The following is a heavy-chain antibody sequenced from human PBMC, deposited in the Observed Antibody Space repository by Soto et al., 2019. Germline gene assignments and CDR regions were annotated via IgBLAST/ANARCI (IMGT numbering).Heavy chain of an antibody. CDR3: AKYGSHNFDY. J-gene: IGHJ4*02. Sequence: QVQLVESGGGVVQPGRSLRLSCAASGFTFSHYAIHWVRQAPGKGLEWVALMSYDGSNEYYADSVKGRFTISRDNSKNTLYLQMNSLRAEDTAVYYCAKYGSHNFDYWGQGTLVTVSS. V-gene: IGHV3-30*18. CDR2: MSYDGSNE. D-gene: IGHD1-26*01. CDR1: GFTFSHYA.